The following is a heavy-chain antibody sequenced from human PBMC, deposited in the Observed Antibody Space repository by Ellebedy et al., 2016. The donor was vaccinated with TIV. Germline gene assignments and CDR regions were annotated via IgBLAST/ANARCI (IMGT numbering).Heavy chain of an antibody. D-gene: IGHD3-22*01. J-gene: IGHJ4*02. CDR2: INPSGGST. CDR3: ARDLRGYSYGYPGRYDSSGYYDY. Sequence: AASVKVSCKASGYTFTSYYMHWVRQSPGQGLEWMGIINPSGGSTSYAQKLQGRVTMTRDTSTSTVYMELSSLRSEDTAVYYCARDLRGYSYGYPGRYDSSGYYDYWGQGTLVTVSS. V-gene: IGHV1-46*04. CDR1: GYTFTSYY.